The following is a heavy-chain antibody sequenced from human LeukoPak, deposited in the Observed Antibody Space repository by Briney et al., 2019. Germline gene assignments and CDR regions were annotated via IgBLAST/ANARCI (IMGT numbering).Heavy chain of an antibody. CDR3: ARGGVVIWFGHAFDI. J-gene: IGHJ3*02. CDR1: GFTFSSYG. CDR2: ISYDGSNK. D-gene: IGHD3-10*01. V-gene: IGHV3-30*03. Sequence: GGSLRLSCAASGFTFSSYGMHWVRQAPGKGLEWVAVISYDGSNKYYADSVKGRFTISRDNSKNTLYLQMNSLRAEDTAVYYCARGGVVIWFGHAFDIWGQGTMVTVSS.